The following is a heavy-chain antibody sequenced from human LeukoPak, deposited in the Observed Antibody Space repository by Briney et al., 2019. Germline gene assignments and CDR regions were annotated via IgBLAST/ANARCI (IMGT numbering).Heavy chain of an antibody. D-gene: IGHD2-2*01. J-gene: IGHJ5*01. V-gene: IGHV1-2*02. CDR3: ARGAGTSWFDY. CDR2: INLNSGGT. Sequence: ASVKVSCKASGYTFTDYYMHWVRQAPGEGLELMGWINLNSGGTNFAQEFQGRVTLTRDTSISTASMELSRLISDDTAVYYCARGAGTSWFDYWGQGTLVTVSS. CDR1: GYTFTDYY.